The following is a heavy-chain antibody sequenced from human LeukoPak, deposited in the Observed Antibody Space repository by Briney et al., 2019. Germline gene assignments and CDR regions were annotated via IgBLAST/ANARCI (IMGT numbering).Heavy chain of an antibody. CDR2: INASGGNT. D-gene: IGHD6-13*01. V-gene: IGHV3-23*01. CDR3: AKTSRYSSSWTVDY. Sequence: GGSLRLSCAASGYTFTSYAMSWVRQAPGQGLEWVSAINASGGNTYFADSVKGRFTISRDNSKNTLYLQMNSLSAEDTAVYYCAKTSRYSSSWTVDYWGQGTLVTVSS. J-gene: IGHJ4*02. CDR1: GYTFTSYA.